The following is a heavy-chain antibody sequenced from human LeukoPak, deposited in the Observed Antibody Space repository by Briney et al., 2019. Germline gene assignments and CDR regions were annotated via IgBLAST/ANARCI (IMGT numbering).Heavy chain of an antibody. Sequence: SSETLPLTCTVSGGSISSYYWSWIRQPAGKGLEWIGRIYTSGSTNYNPSLKSRVTMSVDTSKNQFSLKLSSVTAADTAVYYCARTNYYYDSSGYFVYYFDYWGQGTLVTVSS. CDR1: GGSISSYY. J-gene: IGHJ4*02. CDR2: IYTSGST. CDR3: ARTNYYYDSSGYFVYYFDY. D-gene: IGHD3-22*01. V-gene: IGHV4-4*07.